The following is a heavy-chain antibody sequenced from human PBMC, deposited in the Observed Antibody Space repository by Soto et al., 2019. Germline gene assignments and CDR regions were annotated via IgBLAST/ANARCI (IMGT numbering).Heavy chain of an antibody. CDR1: GFTFSSYS. V-gene: IGHV3-21*01. CDR3: ARQHFYDSSGYYYEADAFDI. J-gene: IGHJ3*02. D-gene: IGHD3-22*01. CDR2: ISSGSSYM. Sequence: GGSLRLSCAASGFTFSSYSMNWVRQAPGKGLEWVSSISSGSSYMYYADSVKGRFTISRDNAKNSLFLQMNSLRAEDTAVYYCARQHFYDSSGYYYEADAFDIWGQGTMVTVSS.